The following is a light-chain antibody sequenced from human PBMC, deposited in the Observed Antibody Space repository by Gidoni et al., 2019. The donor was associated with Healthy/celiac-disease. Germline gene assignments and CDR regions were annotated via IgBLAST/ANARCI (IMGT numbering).Light chain of an antibody. CDR1: QSVSSSY. CDR2: GAS. Sequence: IVFTPSPGTLSLSPGERATLSCRASQSVSSSYLAWYQQKPGQAPRLLIYGASSRATGIPDRFSGSGSGTDFTLTISRLEPEDFAVYYCQQYGSSPTFGQGTKLEIK. CDR3: QQYGSSPT. V-gene: IGKV3-20*01. J-gene: IGKJ2*01.